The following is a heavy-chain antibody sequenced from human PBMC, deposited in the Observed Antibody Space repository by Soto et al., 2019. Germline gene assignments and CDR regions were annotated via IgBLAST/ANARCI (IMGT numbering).Heavy chain of an antibody. Sequence: EVQLLESGGGLIQPGGSLRLSCAASGFTGSSNYISWVRQAPGKWLEWVSVIYSGGSTYYADSVTGRITISRDNSKNTLSLQMNSLTAEDTSVYYCARNNYDSGGGFDYWCQGTLVTVSS. J-gene: IGHJ4*02. CDR1: GFTGSSNY. D-gene: IGHD3-22*01. CDR2: IYSGGST. CDR3: ARNNYDSGGGFDY. V-gene: IGHV3-53*01.